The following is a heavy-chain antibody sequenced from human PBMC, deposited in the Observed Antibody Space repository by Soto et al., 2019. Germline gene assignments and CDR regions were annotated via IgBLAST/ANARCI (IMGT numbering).Heavy chain of an antibody. CDR2: ISGSGGST. J-gene: IGHJ5*02. CDR3: AKDPHGDYLLNWFEP. V-gene: IGHV3-23*01. Sequence: EVQLLESGGGLVQPGGSLRLSCAASGFTFSSYAMSWVRQAPGKGLEWVSVISGSGGSTYYADSVKGRFTISRDNSKNTLYLQMSSLRAEDTAVYYCAKDPHGDYLLNWFEPWGQGTLVTVSS. D-gene: IGHD4-17*01. CDR1: GFTFSSYA.